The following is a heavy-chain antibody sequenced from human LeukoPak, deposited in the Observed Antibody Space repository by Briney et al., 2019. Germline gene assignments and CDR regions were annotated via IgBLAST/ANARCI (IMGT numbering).Heavy chain of an antibody. Sequence: ASVKVSCKASGFIFSDYYLNWVRQALGQGLEWMGWVDPGSGGTDFAQKFQGRVTMTRDTSISTAYMEVNRLTSDDTAVYYCTRGSMLRGVSDFDYWGQGTLVTVSS. D-gene: IGHD3-10*01. V-gene: IGHV1-2*02. J-gene: IGHJ4*02. CDR3: TRGSMLRGVSDFDY. CDR2: VDPGSGGT. CDR1: GFIFSDYY.